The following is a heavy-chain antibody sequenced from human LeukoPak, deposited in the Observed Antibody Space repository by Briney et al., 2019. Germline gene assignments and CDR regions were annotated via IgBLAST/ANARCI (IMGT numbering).Heavy chain of an antibody. CDR2: IYYSGST. CDR1: GYSISSGYY. CDR3: ARGRGYSYGPPDY. D-gene: IGHD5-18*01. Sequence: SEALSLTCTVSGYSISSGYYWGWIRQPPGKGLEWIGSIYYSGSTYYNPSLKSRVTISVDTSKNQFSLKLSSVTAADTAVYYCARGRGYSYGPPDYWGQGTLVTVSS. J-gene: IGHJ4*02. V-gene: IGHV4-38-2*02.